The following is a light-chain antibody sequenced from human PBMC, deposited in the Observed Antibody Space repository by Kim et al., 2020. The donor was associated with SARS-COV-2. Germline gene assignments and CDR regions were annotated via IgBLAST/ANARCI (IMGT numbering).Light chain of an antibody. CDR2: ATS. J-gene: IGKJ4*01. CDR1: QGISTAY. V-gene: IGKV3-20*01. Sequence: SPGERATLSCRASQGISTAYLVWYQQTVCQAPRLLLYATSSRANGAPDRFSSCYSETEFSLTNSGQAPEDFAVYYCQQCQTTPLTFGGGTKVDIK. CDR3: QQCQTTPLT.